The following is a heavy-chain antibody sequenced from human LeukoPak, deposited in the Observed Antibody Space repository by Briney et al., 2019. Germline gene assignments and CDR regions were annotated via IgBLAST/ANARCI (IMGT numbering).Heavy chain of an antibody. J-gene: IGHJ4*02. D-gene: IGHD3-16*01. CDR1: GGSITIDY. Sequence: PSETLSLTCTVSGGSITIDYWTWLRQPPGTGLEWIGYISYSGSTNYNPSLKSRVTMSLDTYKNKFSLKLTPVIAADTAVYYCERGGGYWGYWGRGTLVTVSS. CDR3: ERGGGYWGY. V-gene: IGHV4-59*08. CDR2: ISYSGST.